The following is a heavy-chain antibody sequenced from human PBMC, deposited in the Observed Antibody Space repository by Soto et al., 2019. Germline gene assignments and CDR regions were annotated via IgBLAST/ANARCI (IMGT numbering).Heavy chain of an antibody. CDR2: LYYSGST. V-gene: IGHV4-61*01. J-gene: IGHJ6*02. D-gene: IGHD3-10*01. CDR1: GGSVNSDSYY. CDR3: ARESREFGSSGGLDV. Sequence: QVQLQESGPGLVKPSEALSLTCTVSGGSVNSDSYYWTWIRQPPGKRLEWIGSLYYSGSTNYNPSLKSRVTISVDTSKNQFSLKLSSVTAADTAVYFCARESREFGSSGGLDVWGQGTTVTVSS.